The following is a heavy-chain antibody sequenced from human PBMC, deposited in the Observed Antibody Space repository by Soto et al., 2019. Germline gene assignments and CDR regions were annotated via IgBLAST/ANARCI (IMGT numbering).Heavy chain of an antibody. V-gene: IGHV1-8*01. CDR3: ARMETFGSLNWFDP. J-gene: IGHJ5*02. CDR2: MNPGSGDT. D-gene: IGHD3-16*01. CDR1: GYSFTNND. Sequence: ASVKVSFKASGYSFTNNDVSWVRQATGQGLEWMGWMNPGSGDTGYAQKFQGRVTMTRDISIATAYMELSNLRSDDTATYYCARMETFGSLNWFDPWGQGTLVTVSS.